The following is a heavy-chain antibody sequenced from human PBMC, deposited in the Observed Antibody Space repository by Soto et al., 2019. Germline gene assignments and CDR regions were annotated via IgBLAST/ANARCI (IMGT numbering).Heavy chain of an antibody. CDR2: INHSGST. V-gene: IGHV4-34*01. Sequence: SETLSLTCAVYGGSFSGYYWSWIRQPPGKGLEWIGEINHSGSTNYNPSLKSRVTISVDTSKNQFSLKLSSVTAADTAVYYCARALYDYGSGSPTRALDPWGQVTLVTVS. D-gene: IGHD3-10*01. J-gene: IGHJ5*02. CDR3: ARALYDYGSGSPTRALDP. CDR1: GGSFSGYY.